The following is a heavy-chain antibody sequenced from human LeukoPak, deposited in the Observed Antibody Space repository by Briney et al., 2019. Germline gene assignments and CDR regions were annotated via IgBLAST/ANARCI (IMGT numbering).Heavy chain of an antibody. CDR1: GGSFSGYY. Sequence: PSETLSLTCAVYGGSFSGYYWSWIRQPAGKGLEWIRRIYTSGSTNYNPSLKSRVTMSVDTSKNQFSLKLSSVTAADTAVYYCARDTYYYDSSGYWADYWGQGTLVTVSS. D-gene: IGHD3-22*01. CDR2: IYTSGST. CDR3: ARDTYYYDSSGYWADY. J-gene: IGHJ4*02. V-gene: IGHV4-4*07.